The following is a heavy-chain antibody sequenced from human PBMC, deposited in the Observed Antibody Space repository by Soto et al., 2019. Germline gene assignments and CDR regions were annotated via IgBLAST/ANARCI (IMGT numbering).Heavy chain of an antibody. CDR3: ARGTTELDV. J-gene: IGHJ3*01. D-gene: IGHD4-17*01. CDR2: IYSGGST. V-gene: IGHV3-66*01. CDR1: GFTVSSNY. Sequence: GGSLRLSCAASGFTVSSNYVTWVRQAPGKGLEWVSVIYSGGSTFYADSVKGRFTISRDNSKNTVYLQMSSLRAGDTAVYYCARGTTELDVWGQGTMVTVSS.